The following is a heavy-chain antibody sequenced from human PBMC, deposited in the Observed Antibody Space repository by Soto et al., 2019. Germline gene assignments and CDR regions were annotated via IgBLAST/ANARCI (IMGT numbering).Heavy chain of an antibody. V-gene: IGHV3-23*01. CDR1: EFTFSNYA. CDR3: AKDSSGYTYGYCDY. D-gene: IGHD5-18*01. J-gene: IGHJ4*02. Sequence: EVQLLESGGGLAQPGGSLRLSCAASEFTFSNYAMSWVRQAPGKGLEWVSAISGSGGSTYYADSVKGRFTISRDNSKNTLYLQMNSLRAEDTAVYYCAKDSSGYTYGYCDYWGQGTLVTVSS. CDR2: ISGSGGST.